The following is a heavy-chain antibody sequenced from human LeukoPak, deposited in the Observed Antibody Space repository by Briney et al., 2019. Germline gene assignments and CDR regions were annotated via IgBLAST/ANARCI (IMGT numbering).Heavy chain of an antibody. V-gene: IGHV3-48*02. D-gene: IGHD1-26*01. CDR3: ARDWGWELFTGHELDY. J-gene: IGHJ4*02. CDR1: GFTFSSYS. CDR2: ISSSSSTI. Sequence: GGSLRLSCAASGFTFSSYSMNWVRQAPGKGLEWVSYISSSSSTIYYADSVKGRFTISRDNAKNSLYLQMNSLRDEDTAVYYCARDWGWELFTGHELDYWGQGTLVTVSS.